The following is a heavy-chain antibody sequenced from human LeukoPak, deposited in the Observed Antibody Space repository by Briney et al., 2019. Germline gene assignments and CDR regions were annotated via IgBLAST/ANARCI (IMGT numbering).Heavy chain of an antibody. CDR2: IDHTGTT. J-gene: IGHJ6*03. V-gene: IGHV4-59*01. CDR3: ARGRVSSSTWHSTYYYYFYMDV. CDR1: DDSITIYY. Sequence: SETLSLTCSVSDDSITIYYWTWIRQPPGKGLEWIGYIDHTGTTNYNPSLNSRVTISRDTSKNHFSLQLSSVTATDTAVYFCARGRVSSSTWHSTYYYYFYMDVWGKGTTVTVSS. D-gene: IGHD4-11*01.